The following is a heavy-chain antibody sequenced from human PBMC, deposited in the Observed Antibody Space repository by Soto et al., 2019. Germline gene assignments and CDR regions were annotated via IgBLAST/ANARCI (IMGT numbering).Heavy chain of an antibody. V-gene: IGHV1-69*01. CDR1: GGAFSSYA. Sequence: QVQLVQSGAEVKKPGSSVTVSCKASGGAFSSYAISWVRQDPGQGLEWMGGIIPIFGSASSAQKFPGRVTFTADESTSTAYMELSRLRSEDTAVYYCARGYYDGGGLCDLWGRGTLFTVSS. J-gene: IGHJ2*01. D-gene: IGHD3-22*01. CDR2: IIPIFGSA. CDR3: ARGYYDGGGLCDL.